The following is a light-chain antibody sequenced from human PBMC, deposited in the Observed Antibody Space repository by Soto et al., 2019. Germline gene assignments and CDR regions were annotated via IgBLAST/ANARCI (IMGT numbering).Light chain of an antibody. CDR3: SAYAGSSSYV. CDR1: SSDVGGYNY. V-gene: IGLV2-8*01. J-gene: IGLJ1*01. CDR2: EVN. Sequence: QSALTQPPSASGSPGQSVTISCTGTSSDVGGYNYVSWYQQHPGKAPKLMIYEVNKRPSGVPDRFSGSKSGTTASLTVSGLQAEDEADYYCSAYAGSSSYVFGTVTKVTVL.